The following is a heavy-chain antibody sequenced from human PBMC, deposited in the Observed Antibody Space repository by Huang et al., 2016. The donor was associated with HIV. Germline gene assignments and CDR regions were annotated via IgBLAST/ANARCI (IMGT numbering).Heavy chain of an antibody. CDR1: GDSFTKYW. J-gene: IGHJ5*02. Sequence: EVQLVQSGAEVKKPGESLKISCKGSGDSFTKYWIGWVRTMPGKGLEWKGIIDPGDAETRYSPSCQGQVTISADKSISTAFLHGGRLTASDSAMYYCADSSGSTWGQGTLVTVSS. CDR2: IDPGDAET. V-gene: IGHV5-51*01. CDR3: ADSSGST. D-gene: IGHD3-22*01.